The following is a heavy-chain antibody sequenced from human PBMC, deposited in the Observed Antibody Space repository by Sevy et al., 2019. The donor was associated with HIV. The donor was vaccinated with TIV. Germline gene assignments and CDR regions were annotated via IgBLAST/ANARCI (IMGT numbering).Heavy chain of an antibody. D-gene: IGHD4-17*01. Sequence: GGSLRLSCAASGFTFSSYSMNWVRQAPGKGLEWVSYISSSSGTIFYADSVKGRFTSSRDNAKDSLYLQINSLRDEDTAVYYCARQASTVTTWEYYFDYRGQGTLVTVSS. V-gene: IGHV3-48*02. J-gene: IGHJ4*02. CDR2: ISSSSGTI. CDR1: GFTFSSYS. CDR3: ARQASTVTTWEYYFDY.